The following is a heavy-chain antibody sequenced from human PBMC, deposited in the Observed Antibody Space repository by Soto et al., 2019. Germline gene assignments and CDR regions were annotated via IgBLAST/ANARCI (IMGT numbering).Heavy chain of an antibody. CDR3: ARGGHYGSGTYFQNLIY. CDR2: VIPIFTPP. J-gene: IGHJ4*02. V-gene: IGHV1-69*13. Sequence: GASVKVSCKASGDIFRTYAISWVRQAPGQGLEWMGGVIPIFTPPNYAQKFQDRVTISADESTSTAYMELSSLSSEDTAVYYCARGGHYGSGTYFQNLIYWGQGTQVTVSS. D-gene: IGHD3-10*01. CDR1: GDIFRTYA.